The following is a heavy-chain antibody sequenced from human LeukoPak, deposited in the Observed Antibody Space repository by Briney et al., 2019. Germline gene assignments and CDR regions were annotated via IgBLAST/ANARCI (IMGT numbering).Heavy chain of an antibody. CDR2: IYYSGST. D-gene: IGHD2-21*02. CDR3: ARHGQGAYCGGDCYSIDAFDI. J-gene: IGHJ3*02. V-gene: IGHV4-59*08. Sequence: SETLSLTCTVSGGSISSYYWSWIRLPAGKGLEWIGRIYYSGSTNYNPSLKSRVTISVDTSKNQFSLKLSSVTAADTAVYYCARHGQGAYCGGDCYSIDAFDIWGQGTMVTVSS. CDR1: GGSISSYY.